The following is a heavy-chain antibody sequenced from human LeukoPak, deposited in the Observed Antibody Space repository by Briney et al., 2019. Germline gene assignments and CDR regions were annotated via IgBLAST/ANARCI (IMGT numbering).Heavy chain of an antibody. Sequence: SETLSLTCSVSGGSISSSSYYWGWIRQPPGKGLEWIGEIYYSGRAYYNSSLRSRLTISVDTSWNQFSLTLSSVTAADTGVYYCARRRYYDSTGYLDWGQGTLVSVST. D-gene: IGHD3-22*01. CDR2: IYYSGRA. J-gene: IGHJ1*01. CDR1: GGSISSSSYY. V-gene: IGHV4-39*01. CDR3: ARRRYYDSTGYLD.